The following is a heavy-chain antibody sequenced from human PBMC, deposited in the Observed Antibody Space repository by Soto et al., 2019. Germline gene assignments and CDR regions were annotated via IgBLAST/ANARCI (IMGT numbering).Heavy chain of an antibody. CDR3: AKVDRGYCISPSCPYGMDV. CDR1: GFTFSSYG. V-gene: IGHV3-30*18. CDR2: ISYDGSNK. D-gene: IGHD2-2*01. Sequence: QVQLVESGGGVVQPGRSLRLSCAASGFTFSSYGMHWVRQAPGKGLEWVAVISYDGSNKYYADSVKGRFTISRDNSKNTLYLQMTSLRAEDTAVYYCAKVDRGYCISPSCPYGMDVWGQGTTVTVSS. J-gene: IGHJ6*02.